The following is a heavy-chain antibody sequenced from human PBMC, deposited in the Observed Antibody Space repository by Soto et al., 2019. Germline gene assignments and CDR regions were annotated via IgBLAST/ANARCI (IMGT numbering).Heavy chain of an antibody. CDR1: GGSISSGGYY. CDR3: ARARLREDDFWSGYYPQVEYFQH. J-gene: IGHJ1*01. Sequence: PSETLSLTCTVSGGSISSGGYYWSWIRQHPGKGLEWIGYIYYSGSTYYNPSLKSRVTISVDTSKNQFSLKLSSVTAADTAVYYCARARLREDDFWSGYYPQVEYFQHWGQGTLVTVSS. D-gene: IGHD3-3*01. V-gene: IGHV4-31*02. CDR2: IYYSGST.